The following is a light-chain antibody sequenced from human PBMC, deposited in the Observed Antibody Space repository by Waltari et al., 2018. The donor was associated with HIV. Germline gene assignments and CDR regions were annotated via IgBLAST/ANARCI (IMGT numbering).Light chain of an antibody. CDR3: CSYAGSSNWV. Sequence: QSALTQPASVSGSPGQSITISCTGSSSDVGSYNLFSWYQQHPGKAPKLMIYEGINRPSGVSNRFSGYKSGNTASLTISGLQAEDEADYYCCSYAGSSNWVFGGGTKLTVL. CDR2: EGI. V-gene: IGLV2-23*01. CDR1: SSDVGSYNL. J-gene: IGLJ3*02.